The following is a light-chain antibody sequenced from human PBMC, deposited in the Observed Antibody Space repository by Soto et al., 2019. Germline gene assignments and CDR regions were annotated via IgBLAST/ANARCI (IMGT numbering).Light chain of an antibody. V-gene: IGLV2-23*01. CDR1: SSDVGNYDL. CDR2: EGS. CDR3: CSYAGSSTSVV. J-gene: IGLJ2*01. Sequence: QSALTQPASVSESPGQSITISCTGTSSDVGNYDLVSWYQQHPGKAPKLMIYEGSKRPSGVSNRFSGSKSGNTASLTISGLQAEDEADYYCCSYAGSSTSVVFGGGTKVTVL.